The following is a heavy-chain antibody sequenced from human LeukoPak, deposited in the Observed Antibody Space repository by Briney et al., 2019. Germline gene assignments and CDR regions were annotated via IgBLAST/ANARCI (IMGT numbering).Heavy chain of an antibody. CDR3: ARDRGRDGTGTTMDWFDP. V-gene: IGHV4-30-4*08. D-gene: IGHD1-1*01. J-gene: IGHJ5*02. CDR2: IYYSGTT. CDR1: GVSISSSDYY. Sequence: SETLYLTCTVSGVSISSSDYYWSWIRQPPGKGLEWIGYIYYSGTTYYNPSLKSRVTISVDTSKNQFSLKLSSVTAADTAVYYCARDRGRDGTGTTMDWFDPWGQGTLVTVSS.